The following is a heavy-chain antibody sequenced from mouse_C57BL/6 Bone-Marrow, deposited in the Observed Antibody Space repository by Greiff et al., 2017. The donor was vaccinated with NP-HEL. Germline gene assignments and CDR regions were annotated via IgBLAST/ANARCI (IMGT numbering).Heavy chain of an antibody. CDR3: AGDRGNTGDFDV. CDR2: ITHSGET. V-gene: IGHV12-3*01. D-gene: IGHD2-1*01. J-gene: IGHJ1*03. Sequence: KLVESGPGLVKPSQSLFLTCSITGFPITSGYYWIWIRQSPGKPLEWMGYITHSGETFYNPSLQSPISITRETSKNQFFLQLNSVTTEDTAMYYWAGDRGNTGDFDVWGTGTTVTVSS. CDR1: GFPITSGYY.